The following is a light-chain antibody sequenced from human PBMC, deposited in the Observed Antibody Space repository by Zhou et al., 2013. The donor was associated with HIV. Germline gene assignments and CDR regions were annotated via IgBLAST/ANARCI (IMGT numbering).Light chain of an antibody. CDR3: QQSYNIPLS. V-gene: IGKV1-39*01. Sequence: DIQMTQSPSSLSASLGDRVTITCRASQYISNYLNWYQHKPGQAPKLLIYVASSLQSGVPSRFSGSGSGTDFSLTITNVQPEDCATYFCQQSYNIPLSFGGGTKVEIK. CDR2: VAS. CDR1: QYISNY. J-gene: IGKJ4*01.